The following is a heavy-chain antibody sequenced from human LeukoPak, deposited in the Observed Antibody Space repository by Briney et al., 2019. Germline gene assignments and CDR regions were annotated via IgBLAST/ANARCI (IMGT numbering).Heavy chain of an antibody. CDR1: KFAYSSYA. J-gene: IGHJ4*02. CDR3: AKQLGYCSDGSCYFPY. Sequence: GGSLRLSCAASKFAYSSYAMSWVRQAPGKGLGWVSAISNNGGYTYYADSVQGRFTISRDNSKSTLCLQMNSLRAEDTAVYYCAKQLGYCSDGSCYFPYWGQGTLVTVSS. CDR2: ISNNGGYT. V-gene: IGHV3-23*01. D-gene: IGHD2-15*01.